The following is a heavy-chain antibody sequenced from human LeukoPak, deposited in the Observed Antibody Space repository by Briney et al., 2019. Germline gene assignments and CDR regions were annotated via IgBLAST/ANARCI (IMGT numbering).Heavy chain of an antibody. CDR2: INHSGST. CDR1: GGSFSGYY. CDR3: ASGGDYGMFDY. D-gene: IGHD4-17*01. J-gene: IGHJ4*02. Sequence: PSETLSLTCAVYGGSFSGYYWSWIRQPPGKGLEWIGEINHSGSTNYNPSLKSRVTISVDTSKNQFSLKLSSVTAADTAVYYCASGGDYGMFDYWGQGTLVTVSS. V-gene: IGHV4-34*01.